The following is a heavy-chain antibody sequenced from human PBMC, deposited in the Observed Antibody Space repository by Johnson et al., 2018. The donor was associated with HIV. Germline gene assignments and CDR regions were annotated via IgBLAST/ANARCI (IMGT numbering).Heavy chain of an antibody. J-gene: IGHJ3*02. CDR2: IRQDGNER. CDR1: GFNFSTYW. Sequence: VQLVESGGALVQPGGSLRLSCAASGFNFSTYWMSWVRQAPGKGLEWVANIRQDGNERNYVDSVKGRFTISRDNAKNSLYLQMNSLRADDTAVYYCAREDPYFTVDSCFLPGAFDIWGQGTMVTISS. CDR3: AREDPYFTVDSCFLPGAFDI. D-gene: IGHD2-8*02. V-gene: IGHV3-7*01.